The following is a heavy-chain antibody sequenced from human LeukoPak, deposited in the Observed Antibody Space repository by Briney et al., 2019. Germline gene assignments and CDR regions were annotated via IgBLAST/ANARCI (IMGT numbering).Heavy chain of an antibody. Sequence: GGSLRLSCAAFQLIFSNYEVNWFRQAPGKGLEWISHIPRSGDNRYYSDSVKGRFAVSRDPAKNSVYLQMNSLRDEDTAIYYCSSWLPESLLSLWGQGTMVSVSS. CDR1: QLIFSNYE. CDR3: SSWLPESLLSL. J-gene: IGHJ3*01. CDR2: IPRSGDNR. V-gene: IGHV3-48*03. D-gene: IGHD6-19*01.